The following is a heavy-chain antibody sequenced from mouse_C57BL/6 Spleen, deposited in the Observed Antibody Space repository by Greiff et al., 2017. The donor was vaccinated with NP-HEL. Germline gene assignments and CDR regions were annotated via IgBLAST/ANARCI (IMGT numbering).Heavy chain of an antibody. V-gene: IGHV1-26*01. Sequence: VQLQQSGPELVKPGASVKISCKASGYTFTDYYMNWVKQSHGKSLEWIGDINPNNGGTSYNQKFKGKATLTVDKSSSTAYMELRSLTSEDSAVYYWARVWFYAMDYWGQGTSVTVSS. CDR2: INPNNGGT. D-gene: IGHD2-2*01. CDR1: GYTFTDYY. J-gene: IGHJ4*01. CDR3: ARVWFYAMDY.